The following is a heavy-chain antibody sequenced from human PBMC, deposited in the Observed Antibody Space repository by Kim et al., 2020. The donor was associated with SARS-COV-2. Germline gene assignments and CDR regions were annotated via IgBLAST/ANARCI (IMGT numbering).Heavy chain of an antibody. CDR3: AKQLNGLGHY. J-gene: IGHJ4*02. Sequence: GGSLRLSCAASGFTVSTNYMSWVRQAPGKGLEWVSVIYNGGSTYYVDSVKGRFTISRENSKNTVYLQMNSLRAEDTAVYYCAKQLNGLGHYWGQGTLVTV. V-gene: IGHV3-66*01. CDR1: GFTVSTNY. CDR2: IYNGGST. D-gene: IGHD6-13*01.